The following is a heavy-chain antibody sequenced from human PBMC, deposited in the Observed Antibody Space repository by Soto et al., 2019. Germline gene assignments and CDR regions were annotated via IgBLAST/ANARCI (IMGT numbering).Heavy chain of an antibody. Sequence: SETLSLTCAVYGGSFSGYYWSWIRQPPGKGLEWIGEINHSGSTNYNPSLKSRVTISVDTSKNQFSLKLSSVTAADTAVNYCAREIVYCSGGSCYKGFDPWGQGTLVTVSS. D-gene: IGHD2-15*01. CDR2: INHSGST. V-gene: IGHV4-34*01. CDR1: GGSFSGYY. CDR3: AREIVYCSGGSCYKGFDP. J-gene: IGHJ5*02.